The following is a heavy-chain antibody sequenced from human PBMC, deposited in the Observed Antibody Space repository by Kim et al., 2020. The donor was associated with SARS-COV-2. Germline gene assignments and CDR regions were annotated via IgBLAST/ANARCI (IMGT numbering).Heavy chain of an antibody. CDR2: ISGSGGST. D-gene: IGHD3-16*02. J-gene: IGHJ4*02. Sequence: GGSLRLSCAASGFTFSSYAMSWVRQAPGKGLEWVSAISGSGGSTYYADSVKGRFTISRDNSKNTLYLQMNSLRAEDTAVYYCAKYPIASRAFGGVIERHYYFDYWGQGTLVTVSS. CDR1: GFTFSSYA. V-gene: IGHV3-23*01. CDR3: AKYPIASRAFGGVIERHYYFDY.